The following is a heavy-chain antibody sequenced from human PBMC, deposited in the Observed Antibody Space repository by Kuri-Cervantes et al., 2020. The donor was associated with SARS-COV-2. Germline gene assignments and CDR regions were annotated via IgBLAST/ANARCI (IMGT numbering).Heavy chain of an antibody. J-gene: IGHJ6*04. CDR3: ARPGGFLDV. CDR2: MYHSGNT. CDR1: GVSASHGSYT. Sequence: SETLSLTCDVSGVSASHGSYTWSWIRQPPGKGLEWIGSMYHSGNTHYNPSLKSRVTISVDTSKNQFSLKLSSVTAADTAVYYCARPGGFLDVWGKGTTVTVSS. D-gene: IGHD4-23*01. V-gene: IGHV4-39*07.